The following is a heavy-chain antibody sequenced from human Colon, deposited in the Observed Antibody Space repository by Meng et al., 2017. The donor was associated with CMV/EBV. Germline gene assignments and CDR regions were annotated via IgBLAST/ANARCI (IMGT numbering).Heavy chain of an antibody. CDR1: GFPFSRFS. D-gene: IGHD1-14*01. CDR3: AKRTGTTIED. V-gene: IGHV3-30*04. J-gene: IGHJ1*01. Sequence: GGSLRLSCAASGFPFSRFSMHWVRLIPGKGLESLTFISYDSFTKYYADSVKGRFTISRDHSHNTLYLQMNSLTIGDTGVYYCAKRTGTTIEDWGQGTLVTVSS. CDR2: ISYDSFTK.